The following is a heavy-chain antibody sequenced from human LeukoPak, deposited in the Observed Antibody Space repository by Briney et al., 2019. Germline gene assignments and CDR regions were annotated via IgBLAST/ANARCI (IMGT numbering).Heavy chain of an antibody. J-gene: IGHJ4*02. V-gene: IGHV3-21*01. CDR2: ISSSSSYI. CDR3: ARGHSGSYGG. CDR1: GFTFSSYG. Sequence: GGSLRLSCAASGFTFSSYGMHWVRQAPGKGLEWVSSISSSSSYIYYADSVKGRFTISRDNAKNSLYLQMNSLRAEDTAVYYCARGHSGSYGGWGQGTLVTVSS. D-gene: IGHD1-26*01.